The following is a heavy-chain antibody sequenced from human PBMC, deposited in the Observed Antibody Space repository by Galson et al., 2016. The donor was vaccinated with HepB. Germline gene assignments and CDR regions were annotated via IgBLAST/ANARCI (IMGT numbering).Heavy chain of an antibody. CDR2: ISSDGLTT. CDR3: ARDQTRRGPTTFDN. Sequence: SLRLCCAASGFTFRTYWLSRVRQSPGMGLVWVSRISSDGLTTTYADSVKGRFTISRDNGRNTLYLQMNSLRAEDTGVYYCARDQTRRGPTTFDNWGQGTLVTVSS. D-gene: IGHD1-26*01. J-gene: IGHJ4*02. CDR1: GFTFRTYW. V-gene: IGHV3-74*03.